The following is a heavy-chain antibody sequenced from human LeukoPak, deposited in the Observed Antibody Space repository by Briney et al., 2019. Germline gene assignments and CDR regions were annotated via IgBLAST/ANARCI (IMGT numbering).Heavy chain of an antibody. D-gene: IGHD3-22*01. CDR2: ISSSSSTV. CDR1: GFTFSTYS. Sequence: GGSLRLSCAASGFTFSTYSMSWVRQAPGKGLEWVSYISSSSSTVHYADSAKGRFTISRDNAKNSLYLQMNSLRDEDTAVYYCARNYYFDSSSLYWGQGTLVTVSS. J-gene: IGHJ4*02. V-gene: IGHV3-48*02. CDR3: ARNYYFDSSSLY.